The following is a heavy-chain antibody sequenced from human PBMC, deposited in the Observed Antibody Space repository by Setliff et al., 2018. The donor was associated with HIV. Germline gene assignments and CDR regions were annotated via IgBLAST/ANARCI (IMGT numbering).Heavy chain of an antibody. V-gene: IGHV4-38-2*01. CDR3: ARYSTLTTNFDY. CDR2: IPHNGGT. J-gene: IGHJ4*02. D-gene: IGHD4-17*01. CDR1: GYSLGSGSF. Sequence: SETLSLTCAVSGYSLGSGSFWGWIRQPPGKGLEWIATIPHNGGTYYNPDPSLTVRVTISVDTSKNQFSLKLAFVTAADTAVYYCARYSTLTTNFDYWGQGTLVTVSS.